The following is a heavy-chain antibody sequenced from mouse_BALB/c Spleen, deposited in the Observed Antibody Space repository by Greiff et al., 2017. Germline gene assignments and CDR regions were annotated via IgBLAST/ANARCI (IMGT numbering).Heavy chain of an antibody. V-gene: IGHV3-2*02. CDR1: GYSITSDYA. CDR3: ARGVYYYGSSIFFAY. D-gene: IGHD1-1*01. Sequence: EVKLLESGPGLVKPSQSLSLTCTVTGYSITSDYAWNWIRQFPGNKLEWMGYISYSGSTSYNSSLKSRISITRDTSKNQFFLQLNSVTTEDTATYYCARGVYYYGSSIFFAYWGQGTLVTVSA. CDR2: ISYSGST. J-gene: IGHJ3*01.